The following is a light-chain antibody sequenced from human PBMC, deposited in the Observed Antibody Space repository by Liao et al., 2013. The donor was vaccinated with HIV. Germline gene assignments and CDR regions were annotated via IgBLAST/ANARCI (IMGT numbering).Light chain of an antibody. Sequence: SYELTQPPSVSVSPGQTARITCSGDALPNQYAYWYQQKTGQVPVVVIHKDSERPSGIPERFSGSNSGNTATLTISGTQAMDEADYYCQAWDSSSWVFGGGTKLTVL. CDR3: QAWDSSSWV. CDR1: ALPNQY. CDR2: KDS. J-gene: IGLJ2*01. V-gene: IGLV3-25*02.